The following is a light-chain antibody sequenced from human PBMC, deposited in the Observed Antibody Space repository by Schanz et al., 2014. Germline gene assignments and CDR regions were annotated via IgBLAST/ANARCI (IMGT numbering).Light chain of an antibody. Sequence: QSALTQPASVSGSPGQSITISCTGTSSDLGGYNYVSWYQQHPGKAPKLMIYEVNKRPSGVPDRFSGSKSGNTASMTISGLQAEDEADYYCSSYTSSSTRVVFGGGTKLTVL. J-gene: IGLJ2*01. CDR2: EVN. CDR3: SSYTSSSTRVV. V-gene: IGLV2-14*01. CDR1: SSDLGGYNY.